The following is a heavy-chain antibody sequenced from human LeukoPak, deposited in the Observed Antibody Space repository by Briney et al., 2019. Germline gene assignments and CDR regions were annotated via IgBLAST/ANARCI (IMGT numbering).Heavy chain of an antibody. Sequence: ASVKASGKASGYTFTGYYMHWVRQAPGQGLEWRGWINPNSGGTNYAQKCQGRGTMTTDTSISTAYMELSSLRSNDPAVYYCARGGTNTWTDLHDYWGQGTLVTASS. J-gene: IGHJ4*02. CDR1: GYTFTGYY. V-gene: IGHV1-2*02. CDR2: INPNSGGT. D-gene: IGHD1-20*01. CDR3: ARGGTNTWTDLHDY.